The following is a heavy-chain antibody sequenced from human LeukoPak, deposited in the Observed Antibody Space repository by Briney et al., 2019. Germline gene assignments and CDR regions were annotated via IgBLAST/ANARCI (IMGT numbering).Heavy chain of an antibody. CDR2: ISYDGSNK. V-gene: IGHV3-30*18. CDR1: GFTFSSYG. J-gene: IGHJ4*02. Sequence: GGSLRLSCAASGFTFSSYGMHWVRQAPGKGLEWVAVISYDGSNKYYADSVKGRFTISRDNSKNTLYLQMNGLRAEDTAVYYCAKDVSSYYDSSGYYRLPDYWGQGTLVTVSS. D-gene: IGHD3-22*01. CDR3: AKDVSSYYDSSGYYRLPDY.